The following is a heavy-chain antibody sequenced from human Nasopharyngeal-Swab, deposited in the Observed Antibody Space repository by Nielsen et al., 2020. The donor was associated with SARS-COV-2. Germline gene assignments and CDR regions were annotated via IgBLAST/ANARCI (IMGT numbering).Heavy chain of an antibody. CDR3: ARDPNSSGGVDAFDI. V-gene: IGHV4-59*13. J-gene: IGHJ3*02. Sequence: SETLSLTSTVSGGSISSYYWSWIRQPPGKGLEWIGYIYYSGSTNYNPSLKSRVTISVDTSKNQFSLKLSSVTAADTAVYYCARDPNSSGGVDAFDIWGQGTMVTVSS. CDR2: IYYSGST. CDR1: GGSISSYY. D-gene: IGHD6-19*01.